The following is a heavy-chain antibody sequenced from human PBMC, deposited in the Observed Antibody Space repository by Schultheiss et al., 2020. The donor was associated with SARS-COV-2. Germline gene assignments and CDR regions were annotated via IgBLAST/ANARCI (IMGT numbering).Heavy chain of an antibody. CDR2: ISAYNGNT. V-gene: IGHV1-18*01. CDR3: ARGIAARPYYGMDV. Sequence: ASVKVSCKASGYTFTSYGISWVRQAPGQGLEWMGWISAYNGNTNYAQKLQGRGTMTTDTSTSTAYMELSSLRSEDTAVYYCARGIAARPYYGMDVWGQGTTVTVSS. J-gene: IGHJ6*02. CDR1: GYTFTSYG. D-gene: IGHD6-6*01.